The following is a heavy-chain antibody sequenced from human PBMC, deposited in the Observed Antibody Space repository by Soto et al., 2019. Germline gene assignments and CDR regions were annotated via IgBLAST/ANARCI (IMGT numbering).Heavy chain of an antibody. CDR3: ARKVPGSTSIPTYCYFAL. V-gene: IGHV3-23*01. Sequence: EVQLLESGGGLVQPGGSLRLSCEGSGFTFISHAMNWVRQAPGKGLEWVSAVSGGGGTTFYADSVKGRFTISRDNSKNTVSLQIDSLGVDYTAVYYCARKVPGSTSIPTYCYFALWGRGTLVTFSS. D-gene: IGHD2-2*01. CDR2: VSGGGGTT. J-gene: IGHJ2*01. CDR1: GFTFISHA.